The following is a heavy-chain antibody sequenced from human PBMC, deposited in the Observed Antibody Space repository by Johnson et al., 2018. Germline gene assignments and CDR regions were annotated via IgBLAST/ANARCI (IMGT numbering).Heavy chain of an antibody. CDR3: ASLRVREYMDV. J-gene: IGHJ6*03. V-gene: IGHV3-9*01. Sequence: VQLVETGGGLVQPGTSLRLSCTASGFTFADHAMHWVRQAPGRGLEWIAGLTWNTDGIGYAGSVKGRFTISRDNAKSSLYLQMNSLRPEDTAFYYCASLRVREYMDVWGKGTTVTVSS. D-gene: IGHD5-24*01. CDR2: LTWNTDGI. CDR1: GFTFADHA.